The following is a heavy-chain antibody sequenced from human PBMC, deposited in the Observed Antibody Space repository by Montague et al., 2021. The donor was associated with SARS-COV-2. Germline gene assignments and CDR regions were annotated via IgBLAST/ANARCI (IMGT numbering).Heavy chain of an antibody. D-gene: IGHD2-15*01. J-gene: IGHJ5*02. CDR2: IYHSGST. CDR1: GYSISSGYY. V-gene: IGHV4-38-2*02. CDR3: ARERRYCSGGSCYSGWFDP. Sequence: SETLSLTCTVSGYSISSGYYWGWIRQPPGKGLEWIGSIYHSGSTYYNPSLKSRVTISVDTSKNQLSLKLSSVTAADTAVYYCARERRYCSGGSCYSGWFDPWGQGTLATVSS.